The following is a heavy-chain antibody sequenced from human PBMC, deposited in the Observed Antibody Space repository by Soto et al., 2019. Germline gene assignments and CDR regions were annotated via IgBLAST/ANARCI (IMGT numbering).Heavy chain of an antibody. D-gene: IGHD3-22*01. CDR1: CGSFSGYF. CDR3: ARETYHYDSDAYKKTLVFDS. J-gene: IGHJ4*02. V-gene: IGHV4-34*01. CDR2: ISHTGAT. Sequence: PSETLSLTCDVYCGSFSGYFWGWIRQSPEKGLEWIGEISHTGATNYNASFKSRVIISLDSSKNQFSLRLNSVTAADTGVYFCARETYHYDSDAYKKTLVFDSWGPGTLVTVSS.